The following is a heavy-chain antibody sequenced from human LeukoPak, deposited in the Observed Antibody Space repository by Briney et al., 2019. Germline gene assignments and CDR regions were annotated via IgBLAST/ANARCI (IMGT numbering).Heavy chain of an antibody. Sequence: PGGSLRLSCAASGFTFSSYAMHWVRQAPGKGLEWVAVISYDGSNKYYADSVKGRFTISRDNSKNTLYLQMNSLRAEDTAVYYCAKDSGPPNPRFDYWGQGTLVTVSS. CDR2: ISYDGSNK. CDR1: GFTFSSYA. D-gene: IGHD1-26*01. J-gene: IGHJ4*02. V-gene: IGHV3-30*04. CDR3: AKDSGPPNPRFDY.